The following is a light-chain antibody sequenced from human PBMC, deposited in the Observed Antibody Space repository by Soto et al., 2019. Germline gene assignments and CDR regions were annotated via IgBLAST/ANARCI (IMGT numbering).Light chain of an antibody. CDR1: QTISSY. Sequence: DSQMIQSPSSLSASVGDRCTISCRASQTISSYLNWYQQKPGKAPKLLIHRASSLQSGVPLRLSGSESETEFTLTISSLQPEDFATYYCQQSYRKWTFGQGTKVDIK. J-gene: IGKJ1*01. CDR2: RAS. V-gene: IGKV1-39*01. CDR3: QQSYRKWT.